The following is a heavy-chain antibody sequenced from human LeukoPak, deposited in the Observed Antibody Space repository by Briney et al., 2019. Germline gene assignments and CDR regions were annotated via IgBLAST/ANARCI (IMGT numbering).Heavy chain of an antibody. D-gene: IGHD2-2*01. CDR2: ISPYNGNT. J-gene: IGHJ6*02. CDR1: GYTFTNYG. V-gene: IGHV1-18*04. Sequence: GASVKVSCKASGYTFTNYGISWVRQAPGQGLEWMGWISPYNGNTNYAQNLQGRVTMTTDTSTSTAYMELRSLRSNDTAVYYCARDLDIVVVLAAPRHYGMDVWGQGTTVTVSS. CDR3: ARDLDIVVVLAAPRHYGMDV.